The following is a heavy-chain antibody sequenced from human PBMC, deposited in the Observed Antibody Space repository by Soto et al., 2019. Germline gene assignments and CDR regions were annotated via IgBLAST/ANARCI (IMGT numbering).Heavy chain of an antibody. CDR2: IYYSANT. Sequence: TQCLTKTVSGGYIRSYCWTWILQTPGEGLAWIGYIYYSANTIYTTYSPSLKSRVTISVDTSKNQFSLKLSSVTAADTAMYYCARRGYYDWAFDIWGQGTMVTVSS. D-gene: IGHD3-3*01. CDR3: ARRGYYDWAFDI. V-gene: IGHV4-59*01. J-gene: IGHJ3*02. CDR1: GGYIRSYC.